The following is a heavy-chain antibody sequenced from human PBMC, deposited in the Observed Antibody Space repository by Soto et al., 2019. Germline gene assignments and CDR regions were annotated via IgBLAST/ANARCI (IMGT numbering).Heavy chain of an antibody. J-gene: IGHJ4*02. V-gene: IGHV3-30-3*01. Sequence: GGSLRLSCAASGFTFSSYAMHWVRQAPGKGLEWVAVISYDGSNKYYADSVKGRFTISRDNSKNTLYLQMNSLRAEDTAVYYCARGLPLNYYDSSGYYSQFDYWGQGTLVTV. D-gene: IGHD3-22*01. CDR2: ISYDGSNK. CDR3: ARGLPLNYYDSSGYYSQFDY. CDR1: GFTFSSYA.